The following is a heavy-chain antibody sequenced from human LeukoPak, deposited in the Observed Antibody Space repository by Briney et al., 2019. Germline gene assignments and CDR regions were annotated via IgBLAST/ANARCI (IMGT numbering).Heavy chain of an antibody. CDR3: ATVNYDILTGPFDY. CDR2: ISGSGGST. CDR1: GFTFSSYS. V-gene: IGHV3-23*01. Sequence: GGSLRLSCEASGFTFSSYSMSWVRQAPGKGLEWVSAISGSGGSTYYADSVKGRFTISRDNSKNTLYLQMNSLRAEDTAVYYCATVNYDILTGPFDYWGQGTLVTVSS. D-gene: IGHD3-9*01. J-gene: IGHJ4*02.